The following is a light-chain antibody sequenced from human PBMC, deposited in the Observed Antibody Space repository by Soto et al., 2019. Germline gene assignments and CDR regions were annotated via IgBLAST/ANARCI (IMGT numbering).Light chain of an antibody. J-gene: IGKJ2*01. Sequence: DIVMTQSPLSLPVTPGEPASISCRSSQSLLHRNGYTYLDWYLQKPGQSPQLLIYLGSNRASGVPDRFSGSGSGTDFRLKISRVEAEDVGVYYCMQALQSPLYTFGQGTKLEI. V-gene: IGKV2-28*01. CDR1: QSLLHRNGYTY. CDR2: LGS. CDR3: MQALQSPLYT.